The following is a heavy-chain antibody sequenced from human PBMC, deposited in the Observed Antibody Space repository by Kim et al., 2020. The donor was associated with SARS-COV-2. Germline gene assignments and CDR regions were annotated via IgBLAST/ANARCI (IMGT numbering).Heavy chain of an antibody. J-gene: IGHJ3*02. V-gene: IGHV4-39*07. CDR1: GGSISSSSYY. CDR3: ARERLGEGAFDI. D-gene: IGHD3-16*01. CDR2: IYYSGST. Sequence: SETLSLTCTVSGGSISSSSYYWGWIRQPPGKGLEWIGSIYYSGSTYYNPSLKSRVTISVDTSKNQFSLKLSSVTAADTAVYYCARERLGEGAFDIWGQGT.